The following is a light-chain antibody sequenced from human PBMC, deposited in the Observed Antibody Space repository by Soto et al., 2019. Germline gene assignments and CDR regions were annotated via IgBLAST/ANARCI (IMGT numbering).Light chain of an antibody. CDR2: EVR. CDR3: CSYTSSSIRV. CDR1: SSDVGGYNH. V-gene: IGLV2-14*01. Sequence: QSALTQPASVSGSPGQSITISCTGTSSDVGGYNHVSWYQQHPGKAPKLIIYEVRNRPSGVSNRLSGSKSGNTASLTISGLQADDEAVYYCCSYTSSSIRVFGGGTKVTVL. J-gene: IGLJ3*02.